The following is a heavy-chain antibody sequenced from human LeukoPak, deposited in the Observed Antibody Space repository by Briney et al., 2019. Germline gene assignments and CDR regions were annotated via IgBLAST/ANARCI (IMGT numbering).Heavy chain of an antibody. Sequence: GGSLRLSCAASGFTFNRYGMNWVRQAPGKGLEWVSGISPGGDIKYYADSVKGRFVISRDNSKNTLYLQMNSLRADDTAVYYCAKDYAVGSLGSWGQGTLVTVSS. CDR2: ISPGGDIK. CDR1: GFTFNRYG. CDR3: AKDYAVGSLGS. J-gene: IGHJ4*02. V-gene: IGHV3-23*01. D-gene: IGHD2-2*01.